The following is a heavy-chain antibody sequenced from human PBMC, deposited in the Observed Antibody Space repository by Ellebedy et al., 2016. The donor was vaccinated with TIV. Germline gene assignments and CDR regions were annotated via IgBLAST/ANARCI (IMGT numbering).Heavy chain of an antibody. J-gene: IGHJ4*02. D-gene: IGHD3-10*01. CDR2: ISYDGNIK. CDR3: AKDLSPFYFGSGSYHKGVPAH. CDR1: GFTFSSYG. V-gene: IGHV3-30*18. Sequence: GESLKISCAASGFTFSSYGMHWVRQAPGKGLEWVAAISYDGNIKFYSDSVRGRFTISRDNSKNTLYLQMHSLRAADTAVYSCAKDLSPFYFGSGSYHKGVPAHWGQGTLVTVSS.